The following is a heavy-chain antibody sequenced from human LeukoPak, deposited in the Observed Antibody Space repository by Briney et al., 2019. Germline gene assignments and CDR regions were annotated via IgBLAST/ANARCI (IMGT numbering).Heavy chain of an antibody. CDR1: GGTFISSA. V-gene: IGHV1-69*04. CDR2: IIPILGIA. Sequence: GASVKVSCKASGGTFISSAITWVRQAPGQGLEWMGRIIPILGIANYAQKFQARVTITADKSTSTAYLELSSLRSDDTAVYYCATGYCSGGGCLYFDSWGQGTLVTVSS. D-gene: IGHD2-15*01. CDR3: ATGYCSGGGCLYFDS. J-gene: IGHJ4*02.